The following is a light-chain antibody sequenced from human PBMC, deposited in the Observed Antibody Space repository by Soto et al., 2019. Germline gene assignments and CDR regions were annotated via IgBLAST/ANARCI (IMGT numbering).Light chain of an antibody. V-gene: IGLV2-14*03. CDR3: CSYAGSFRV. J-gene: IGLJ1*01. Sequence: QSVRNQPASVSGSPGQSIAISCTGTSSDVGGYNYVSWYQQHPGKTPKLMICDVSNRPSGVSNRFSGSKSGNTAPLTISGLQAEDEADYYCCSYAGSFRVFGTGTKVTVL. CDR2: DVS. CDR1: SSDVGGYNY.